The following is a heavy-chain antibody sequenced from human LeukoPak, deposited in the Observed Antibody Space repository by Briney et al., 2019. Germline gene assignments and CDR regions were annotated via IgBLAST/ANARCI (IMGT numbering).Heavy chain of an antibody. J-gene: IGHJ5*02. V-gene: IGHV3-30-3*02. CDR2: ISYDGSNK. D-gene: IGHD4-23*01. CDR3: AKEKIGGGNWFDP. Sequence: GGSLRLSCAASGFTFSSYAMHWVRQAPGKGLEWVAVISYDGSNKYYADSVKGRFTISRDNSKNTLYLQMNSLRAEDTAVYYCAKEKIGGGNWFDPWGQGTLVTVSS. CDR1: GFTFSSYA.